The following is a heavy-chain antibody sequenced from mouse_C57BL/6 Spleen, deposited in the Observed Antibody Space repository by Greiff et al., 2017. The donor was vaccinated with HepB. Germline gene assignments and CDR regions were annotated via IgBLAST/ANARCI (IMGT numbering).Heavy chain of an antibody. CDR3: AIPYYYGSSYYWYFDV. D-gene: IGHD1-1*01. V-gene: IGHV1-36*01. Sequence: VQLKQSGPVLVKPGPSVKISCKASGFTFTDYYMHWVKQSHGKSLEWIGLVYPYNGGTSYNQKFKGKATLTVDTSSSTAYMELNSLTSEDSAVYYCAIPYYYGSSYYWYFDVWGTGTTVTVSS. CDR1: GFTFTDYY. CDR2: VYPYNGGT. J-gene: IGHJ1*03.